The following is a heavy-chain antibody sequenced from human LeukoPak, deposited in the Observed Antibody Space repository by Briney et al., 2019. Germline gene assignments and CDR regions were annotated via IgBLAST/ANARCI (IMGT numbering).Heavy chain of an antibody. CDR1: GYSFTTYW. V-gene: IGHV5-51*01. D-gene: IGHD6-19*01. CDR3: ARPLDAVAGTSSDY. Sequence: GESLKISCKGSGYSFTTYWIGWVRQMPGKGLEWMGVIYPGDSDTRYSPSFQGQVTISADKSISTAYPQWSSLKASDTAMYYCARPLDAVAGTSSDYWGQGTLVTVSS. CDR2: IYPGDSDT. J-gene: IGHJ4*02.